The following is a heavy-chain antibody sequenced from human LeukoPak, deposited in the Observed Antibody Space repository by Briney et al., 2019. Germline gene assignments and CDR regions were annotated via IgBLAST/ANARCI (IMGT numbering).Heavy chain of an antibody. Sequence: PGGSLRLSCAASGFTFSSYWMSWVRQAPGKGLEWVSGISGSGGSTFYADSVKGRFTISRDNSKNTLYLQMNSLRAEDTAVYYCAKDQRSGWYVDDAFDIWGQGTMVTVSS. CDR1: GFTFSSYW. V-gene: IGHV3-23*01. D-gene: IGHD6-19*01. J-gene: IGHJ3*02. CDR2: ISGSGGST. CDR3: AKDQRSGWYVDDAFDI.